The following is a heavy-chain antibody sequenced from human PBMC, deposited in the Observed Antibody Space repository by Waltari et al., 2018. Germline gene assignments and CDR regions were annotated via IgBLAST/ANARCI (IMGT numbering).Heavy chain of an antibody. CDR2: MNPNSGNT. CDR3: ARGPRHYDFWGGNWFDP. CDR1: GYTFTSYD. V-gene: IGHV1-8*01. D-gene: IGHD3-3*01. Sequence: QVQLVQSGAEVKKPGASVKVSCKASGYTFTSYDINWVRQATGQGLEWMGWMNPNSGNTGYAQKYQGRGTMTRNTSISTAYMELSSRRSEDTAVYYGARGPRHYDFWGGNWFDPWGQGTLVTVSS. J-gene: IGHJ5*02.